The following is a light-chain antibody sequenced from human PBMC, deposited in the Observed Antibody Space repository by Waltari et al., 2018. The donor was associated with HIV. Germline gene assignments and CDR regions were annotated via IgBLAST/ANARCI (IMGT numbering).Light chain of an antibody. CDR2: DVT. V-gene: IGLV2-11*01. Sequence: QSALTQPRSVSGSPGQSVAISCTGTSSDVGGYNYVSWYQQYPGKTPKVIIFDVTERPSGVPDRFSGSKSGNTASLTISGLQADDEADYYCSSYAGTYVVFGGWTKLTVL. J-gene: IGLJ2*01. CDR1: SSDVGGYNY. CDR3: SSYAGTYVV.